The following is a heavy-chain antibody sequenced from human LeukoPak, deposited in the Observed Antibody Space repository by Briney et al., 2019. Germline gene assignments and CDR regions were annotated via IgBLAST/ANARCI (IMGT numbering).Heavy chain of an antibody. J-gene: IGHJ6*03. CDR1: GFSFSSYG. V-gene: IGHV3-30*02. CDR3: AREVVVTYYMDV. CDR2: IRSDGSNK. D-gene: IGHD2-21*02. Sequence: GGSLRLSCAGSGFSFSSYGMHWVRQAPGKGLEWMAFIRSDGSNKYYADSVKGRFTISRDNSKNTLYLQMNSLRAEDTAVYYCAREVVVTYYMDVWGKGTTVTVSS.